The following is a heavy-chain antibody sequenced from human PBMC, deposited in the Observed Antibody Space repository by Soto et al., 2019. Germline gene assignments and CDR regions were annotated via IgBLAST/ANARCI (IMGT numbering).Heavy chain of an antibody. Sequence: EVQLVESGGGLVQPGGSLRLSCSASGFSFSPYILNWVRQAPGKGLEWVSSITSSSTYIYYADSVRGRFNISRDNAKNSMSLQMNSLRAEDSAVYYCATGGDSSGFQSYSYYGMDVWGQGTTVTVSS. J-gene: IGHJ6*02. D-gene: IGHD3-22*01. CDR1: GFSFSPYI. CDR2: ITSSSTYI. V-gene: IGHV3-21*01. CDR3: ATGGDSSGFQSYSYYGMDV.